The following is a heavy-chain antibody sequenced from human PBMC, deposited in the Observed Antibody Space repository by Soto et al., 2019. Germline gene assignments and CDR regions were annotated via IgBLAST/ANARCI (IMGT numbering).Heavy chain of an antibody. D-gene: IGHD3-9*01. V-gene: IGHV4-59*08. CDR3: ARAFAIDWYTSYFDY. CDR1: GASLSGYH. J-gene: IGHJ4*02. Sequence: PSETLSLTCTVSGASLSGYHWSWIRQFPGKELECLGYISYSGATNYNPSLKSRVTMSIDTSKNQFSLQLNSVTAADTAVYYCARAFAIDWYTSYFDYWGQGPLVNVSS. CDR2: ISYSGAT.